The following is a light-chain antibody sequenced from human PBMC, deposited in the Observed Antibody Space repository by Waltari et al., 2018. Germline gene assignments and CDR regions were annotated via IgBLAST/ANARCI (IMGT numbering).Light chain of an antibody. CDR2: AAS. CDR3: LQDYLYPWT. V-gene: IGKV1-6*01. J-gene: IGKJ1*01. Sequence: AIQMTQSPSSLSASVGDSVTITCRASQDIRDDLGWYQQKPGKAPNLLIYAASTCQSGVPSRFSGSGSGTDFTLTINSLQPEDFATYYCLQDYLYPWTFCQGTKVEI. CDR1: QDIRDD.